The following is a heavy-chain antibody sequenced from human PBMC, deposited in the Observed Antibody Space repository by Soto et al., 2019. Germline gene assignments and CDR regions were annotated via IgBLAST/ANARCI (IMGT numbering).Heavy chain of an antibody. J-gene: IGHJ4*02. Sequence: QVQLQESGPGLVKPSQTLSLTCTVSGGSISSGGYYWSWIRQHPGKGMEGIGYIYYSGSTYYSPSLKSGVTVSVFTSKNKFYLKLSFVTAADTAVYYCARDMNGSVAFDCWSPGTLVTVSS. V-gene: IGHV4-31*03. D-gene: IGHD1-1*01. CDR1: GGSISSGGYY. CDR3: ARDMNGSVAFDC. CDR2: IYYSGST.